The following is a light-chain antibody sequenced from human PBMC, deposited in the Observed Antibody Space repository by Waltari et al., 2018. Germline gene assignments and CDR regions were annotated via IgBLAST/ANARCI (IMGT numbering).Light chain of an antibody. CDR3: QQYGSSLWT. J-gene: IGKJ1*01. CDR2: GAS. V-gene: IGKV3-20*01. Sequence: EIVLTQSPGTPSLSPGERANLSCRASQSVSSSYLAWYQQKPGQAPRLLIYGASSRATGIPDRFSGSGSGTDFTLTISRLEPEDFAVYYCQQYGSSLWTFGQGTKVEIK. CDR1: QSVSSSY.